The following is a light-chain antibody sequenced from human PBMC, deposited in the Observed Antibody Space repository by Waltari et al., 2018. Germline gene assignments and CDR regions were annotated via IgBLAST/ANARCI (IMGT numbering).Light chain of an antibody. J-gene: IGKJ2*01. Sequence: DIMLTQSPDSLACSLRERATINCKSSQSVLYPYNKNNYLSWYQQKPGQPPKLLIYWASSRQSGVPDRFSGSGSGTDFTLTISSLQAEDVAIYYCQQYYSTSVTFGQGTKLEI. CDR2: WAS. CDR3: QQYYSTSVT. V-gene: IGKV4-1*01. CDR1: QSVLYPYNKNNY.